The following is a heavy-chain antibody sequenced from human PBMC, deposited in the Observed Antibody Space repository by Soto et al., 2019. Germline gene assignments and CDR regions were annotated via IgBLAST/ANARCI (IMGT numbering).Heavy chain of an antibody. CDR2: IKQDGSEK. V-gene: IGHV3-7*01. D-gene: IGHD3-3*01. Sequence: AGGSLRLSCAASGFTFSSYWMSWVRQAPGKGLEWVANIKQDGSEKYYVDSVKGRFTISRDNAKNSLYLQMNSLRAEDTAVYYCARELRFLEWLPDYYYYMDVWGKGTTVTVS. J-gene: IGHJ6*03. CDR3: ARELRFLEWLPDYYYYMDV. CDR1: GFTFSSYW.